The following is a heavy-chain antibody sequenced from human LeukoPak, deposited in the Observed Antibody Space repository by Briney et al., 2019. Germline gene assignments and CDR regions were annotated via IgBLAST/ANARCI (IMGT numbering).Heavy chain of an antibody. CDR3: AKDARRSSGWNFFDH. D-gene: IGHD6-19*01. CDR2: ISDGGSRT. J-gene: IGHJ4*02. Sequence: GGSLRLSCAASGFTFSSYDMNWVRQAPGKALEWVSAISDGGSRTYYADSVKGRFTISRDNSKNTLHLQMNSLRAEDTAVYYCAKDARRSSGWNFFDHWGQGTLVTVSS. CDR1: GFTFSSYD. V-gene: IGHV3-23*01.